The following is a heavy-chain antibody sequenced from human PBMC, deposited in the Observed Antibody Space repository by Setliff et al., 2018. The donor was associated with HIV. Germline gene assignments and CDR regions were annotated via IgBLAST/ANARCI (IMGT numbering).Heavy chain of an antibody. CDR3: AKGSPVCSDFSCVFDY. V-gene: IGHV4-4*02. J-gene: IGHJ4*02. D-gene: IGHD3-3*01. Sequence: SETLSLTCVVSSDSVSNSNWWSWVRQSPGKGLEWIGEIYHTGSTHYTPSLESRVAISIDKSKNQFSLKMTSVTAADTAVYYCAKGSPVCSDFSCVFDYWGQGALGTV. CDR2: IYHTGST. CDR1: SDSVSNSNW.